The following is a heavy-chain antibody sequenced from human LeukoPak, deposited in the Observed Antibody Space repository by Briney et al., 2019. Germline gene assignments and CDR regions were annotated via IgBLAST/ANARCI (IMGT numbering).Heavy chain of an antibody. Sequence: SETLSLTCTVSGGPISSYYWSWIRQPPGKGLEWIGYIYHSGSTYYNPSLKSRVTISVDRSKNQSSLKLSSVTAADTAVYYCARGYCSGGSCYELDYWGQGTLVTVSS. J-gene: IGHJ4*02. D-gene: IGHD2-15*01. CDR1: GGPISSYY. CDR3: ARGYCSGGSCYELDY. V-gene: IGHV4-59*12. CDR2: IYHSGST.